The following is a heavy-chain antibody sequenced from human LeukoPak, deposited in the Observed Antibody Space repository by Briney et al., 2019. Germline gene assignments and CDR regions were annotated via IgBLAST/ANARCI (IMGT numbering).Heavy chain of an antibody. V-gene: IGHV3-NL1*01. J-gene: IGHJ4*02. Sequence: GGSLRLSCAASGFTFSSYGMHWVRQAPGKGLEWVSVIYRGGSTYYADFVKGRFTMSRDNSKNTVYLQMDSLRAEDTAMYYCARDRGAAAGNWGQGTLVTVSS. D-gene: IGHD6-13*01. CDR3: ARDRGAAAGN. CDR2: IYRGGST. CDR1: GFTFSSYG.